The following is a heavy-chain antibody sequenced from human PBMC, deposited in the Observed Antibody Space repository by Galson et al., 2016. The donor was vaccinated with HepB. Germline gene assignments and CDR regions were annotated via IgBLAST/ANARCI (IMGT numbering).Heavy chain of an antibody. V-gene: IGHV1-18*01. CDR2: ISANSGNT. Sequence: KASGYTFTRNGISWLRQAPGQGLEWIGWISANSGNTNYAQKFQGRVTMTRDTSTSTAYMELRSLRYDDTAVYYCARDVQYAFDLWGQGTVVTVSS. CDR3: ARDVQYAFDL. CDR1: GYTFTRNG. J-gene: IGHJ3*01.